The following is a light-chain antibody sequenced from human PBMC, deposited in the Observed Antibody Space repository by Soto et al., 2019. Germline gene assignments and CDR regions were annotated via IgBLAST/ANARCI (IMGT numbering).Light chain of an antibody. CDR1: KAIGSS. CDR2: EAS. V-gene: IGKV1-5*03. Sequence: DIQMTQSPSTLSASVGDSVTITCRASKAIGSSFAWCRQKPGKAPKLLIYEASSLESGVPSRFGGSGSGTEFTLTISSLQPDDFATYYCQQYNTYSWTFGQGTKVDIK. J-gene: IGKJ1*01. CDR3: QQYNTYSWT.